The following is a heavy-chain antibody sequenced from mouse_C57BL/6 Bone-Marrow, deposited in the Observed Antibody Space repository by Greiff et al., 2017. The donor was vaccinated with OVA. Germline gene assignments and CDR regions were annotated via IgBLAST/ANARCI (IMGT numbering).Heavy chain of an antibody. J-gene: IGHJ3*01. Sequence: QVQLKESGAELVRPGASVTLSCKASGYTFTDYEMHWVKQTPVHGLEWIGAIDPETGGTAYNQKFKGKAILTADKSSSTAYMELRSLTSEDSAVYYCTKLLSFAYWGQGTLVTVSA. CDR3: TKLLSFAY. D-gene: IGHD1-1*01. CDR2: IDPETGGT. V-gene: IGHV1-15*01. CDR1: GYTFTDYE.